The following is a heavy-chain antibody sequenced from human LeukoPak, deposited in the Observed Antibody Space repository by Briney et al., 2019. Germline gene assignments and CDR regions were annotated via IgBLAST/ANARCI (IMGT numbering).Heavy chain of an antibody. Sequence: ARVKVSCKASGYTFTGYYMHWVRQAPGQGLEWMGWINPNSGGTNYAQKFQGRVTMTRDTSISTAYVELGRLRSDDTAVYYCAREILSVVVVPAAILVYWGQGTLVTVSS. CDR3: AREILSVVVVPAAILVY. CDR2: INPNSGGT. D-gene: IGHD2-2*01. V-gene: IGHV1-2*02. CDR1: GYTFTGYY. J-gene: IGHJ4*02.